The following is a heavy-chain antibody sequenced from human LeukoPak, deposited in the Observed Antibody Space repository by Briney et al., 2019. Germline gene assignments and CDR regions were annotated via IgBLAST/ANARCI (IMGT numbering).Heavy chain of an antibody. CDR2: ISAYNGNT. J-gene: IGHJ4*02. CDR3: ARKAVVPAAKAYDILTGSSDY. V-gene: IGHV1-18*01. CDR1: GYTFTSYG. D-gene: IGHD3-9*01. Sequence: ASVKVSCKASGYTFTSYGISWVRQAPGQGLEWMGWISAYNGNTNYAQKLQGRVTMTTDTSTSTAYMELRSLRSDDTAVYYCARKAVVPAAKAYDILTGSSDYWGQGTLVTVSS.